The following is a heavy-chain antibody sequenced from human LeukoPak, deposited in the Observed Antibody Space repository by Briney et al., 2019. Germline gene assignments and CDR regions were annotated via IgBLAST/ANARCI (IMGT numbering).Heavy chain of an antibody. Sequence: GGSLRLSCAASGFTFSSYGMHWVRQAPGKGLEWVAVIWYDGSNKYYADSVKGRFTISRDNSKNTLYLQMNSLRAEDTAVYYCAREPGVETELDYWGQGTLDTVSS. D-gene: IGHD1-14*01. CDR1: GFTFSSYG. V-gene: IGHV3-33*01. CDR3: AREPGVETELDY. J-gene: IGHJ4*02. CDR2: IWYDGSNK.